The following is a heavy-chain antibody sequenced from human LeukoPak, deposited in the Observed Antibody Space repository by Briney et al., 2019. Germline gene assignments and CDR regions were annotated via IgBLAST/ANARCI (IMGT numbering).Heavy chain of an antibody. CDR3: ARDEQWLPPDY. CDR2: IYYSGST. D-gene: IGHD6-19*01. CDR1: GGSFSGYY. J-gene: IGHJ4*02. Sequence: SETLSLTCAVYGGSFSGYYWSWIRQPPGKGLEWIGSIYYSGSTYYNPSLKSRVTISVDTSKNQFSLKLSSVTAADTAVYYCARDEQWLPPDYWGQGTLVTVSS. V-gene: IGHV4-34*01.